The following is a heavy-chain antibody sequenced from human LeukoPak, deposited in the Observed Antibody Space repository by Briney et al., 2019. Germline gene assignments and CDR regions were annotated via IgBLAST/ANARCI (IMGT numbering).Heavy chain of an antibody. D-gene: IGHD2-15*01. CDR2: INPNIGGT. CDR3: ARSHSRIVVVVAATLGY. J-gene: IGHJ4*02. Sequence: EASVKVSCKASGYTFTGDYMHWGRQSPGQGLDCMGWINPNIGGTNYAQKFQGRVTMTRDTSISTAYMELSRLRSDDTAVYYCARSHSRIVVVVAATLGYWGQGTLVTVSS. CDR1: GYTFTGDY. V-gene: IGHV1-2*02.